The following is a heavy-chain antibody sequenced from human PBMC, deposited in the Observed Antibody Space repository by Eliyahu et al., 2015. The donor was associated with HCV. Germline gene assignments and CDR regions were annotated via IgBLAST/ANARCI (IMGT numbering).Heavy chain of an antibody. D-gene: IGHD4-11*01. J-gene: IGHJ4*02. V-gene: IGHV4-39*01. CDR1: GGSISSSSFX. CDR3: ARHFARDSNYPSDEIDY. CDR2: IYYXGGT. Sequence: QLQLQASGPGLVKPSETLSLTCTVSGGSISSSSFXWAWIRQPPGKGLEWIGSIYYXGGTYYTPSLKSRVTMSVDTSKNQFSLSLTSVTAADTAVYFCARHFARDSNYPSDEIDYWGQGTLVTVSS.